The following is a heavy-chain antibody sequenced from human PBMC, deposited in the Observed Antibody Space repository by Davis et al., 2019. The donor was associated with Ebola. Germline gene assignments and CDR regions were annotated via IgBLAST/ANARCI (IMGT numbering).Heavy chain of an antibody. Sequence: SETLSLTCAVYGGSFSGYYWSWIRQPPGKGLEWIGEINHSGSTNYNPSLKSRVTISVDTSKNQFSLKLSSVTAADTAVYSCARGVGATTGWFDPWGKGTLVTVSS. CDR2: INHSGST. V-gene: IGHV4-34*01. J-gene: IGHJ5*02. CDR3: ARGVGATTGWFDP. D-gene: IGHD1-26*01. CDR1: GGSFSGYY.